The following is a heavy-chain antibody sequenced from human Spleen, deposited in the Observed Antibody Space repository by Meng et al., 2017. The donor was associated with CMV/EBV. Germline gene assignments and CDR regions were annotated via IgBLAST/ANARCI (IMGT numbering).Heavy chain of an antibody. V-gene: IGHV4-39*07. J-gene: IGHJ4*02. CDR1: GGSIRSSSYY. Sequence: SETLSLTCTVSGGSIRSSSYYWGWIRQPPGKGLEWIGSIYYSGRTYYNPSLKSRVTISVDTSKNQFSLKLSSVTAADTAVYYCARAPTRRNWGPADYWGQGTLVTVSS. D-gene: IGHD7-27*01. CDR2: IYYSGRT. CDR3: ARAPTRRNWGPADY.